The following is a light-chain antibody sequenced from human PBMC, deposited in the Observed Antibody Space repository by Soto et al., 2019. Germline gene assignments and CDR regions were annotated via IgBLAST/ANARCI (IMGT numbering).Light chain of an antibody. Sequence: DIPMTQSPSTLSASVGDRVTITCRASQSTSINLAWYQQKPGKAPKLLIYQASSLENGVPSRFSASGSGTEFSLTISSLQPDDFATYYCQQYTSHSTFGQGTKVDI. CDR2: QAS. J-gene: IGKJ1*01. CDR1: QSTSIN. CDR3: QQYTSHST. V-gene: IGKV1-5*03.